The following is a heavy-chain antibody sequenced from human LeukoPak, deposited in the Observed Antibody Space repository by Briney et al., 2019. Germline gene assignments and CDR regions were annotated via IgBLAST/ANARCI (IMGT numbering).Heavy chain of an antibody. CDR1: GITLSNYG. Sequence: GGSLRLSFAVYGITLSNYGIGWVRQAPGRGLGWVADIRDSGGSTKYANSVKGRFTIARDNRKNTLYLQMNSLRAEDTDVYFCAKRGVVIRVILVGFHKEAYYFESWGQGALVTVSS. CDR2: IRDSGGST. V-gene: IGHV3-23*01. CDR3: AKRGVVIRVILVGFHKEAYYFES. D-gene: IGHD3/OR15-3a*01. J-gene: IGHJ4*02.